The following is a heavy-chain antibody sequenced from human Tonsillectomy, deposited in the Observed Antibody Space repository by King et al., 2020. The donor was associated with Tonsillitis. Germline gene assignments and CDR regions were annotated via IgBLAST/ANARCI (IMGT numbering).Heavy chain of an antibody. V-gene: IGHV1-2*02. CDR2: INPNSGGT. D-gene: IGHD4-17*01. J-gene: IGHJ5*02. CDR1: GYTFTGYY. Sequence: QLVQSGAEVKKPGASVKVSCKASGYTFTGYYIHWVRQAPGQGLEWMGWINPNSGGTNYAQKFQGRVTMTRDTSISTAYMELSRLRSDDTAVYYCARDGIYGDYVGWFDPWGQGTLVTVSS. CDR3: ARDGIYGDYVGWFDP.